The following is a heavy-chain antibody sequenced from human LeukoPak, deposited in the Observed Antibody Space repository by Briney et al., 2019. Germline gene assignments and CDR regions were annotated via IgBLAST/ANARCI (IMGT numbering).Heavy chain of an antibody. CDR1: GGSISHYY. V-gene: IGHV4-59*01. D-gene: IGHD4-17*01. CDR2: IYYSGTT. Sequence: SETLSLTCTVSGGSISHYYWSWIRQSPGKGLEWIGYIYYSGTTNYDPSLKSRVTISVDTSRNQFSLQLRSVTAADTAVYYCAREDPQTTVPEGMDVWGQGTTVIVSS. CDR3: AREDPQTTVPEGMDV. J-gene: IGHJ6*02.